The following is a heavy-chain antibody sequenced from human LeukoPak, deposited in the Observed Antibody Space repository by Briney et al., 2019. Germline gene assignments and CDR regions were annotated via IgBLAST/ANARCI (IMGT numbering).Heavy chain of an antibody. D-gene: IGHD3-9*01. J-gene: IGHJ4*02. V-gene: IGHV3-11*04. CDR2: ISSSSSSI. CDR3: AGSILTGYPNFDY. CDR1: GGSISSYY. Sequence: LSLTCTVSGGSISSYYWSWIRQPPGKGLEWVSYISSSSSSIYDADSVRGRFTISRDNAKNSLYLQMNSLRAEDTAVYYCAGSILTGYPNFDYWGQGTLVTVSS.